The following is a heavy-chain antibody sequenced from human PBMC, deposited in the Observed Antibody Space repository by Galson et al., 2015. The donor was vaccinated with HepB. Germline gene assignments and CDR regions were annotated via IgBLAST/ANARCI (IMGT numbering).Heavy chain of an antibody. V-gene: IGHV3-33*01. CDR3: ARPLVLNGRFNPGVGPFHI. D-gene: IGHD2-8*01. CDR2: IWSNGSNR. J-gene: IGHJ3*02. CDR1: GFTFNRYG. Sequence: SLRLSCAVSGFTFNRYGMHWVRQAPGKGLEWVALIWSNGSNRYYSNSVMGRFTISRDNSKNTLYLEMNSLRAEDTAVYYCARPLVLNGRFNPGVGPFHIWGHGTMVTVSA.